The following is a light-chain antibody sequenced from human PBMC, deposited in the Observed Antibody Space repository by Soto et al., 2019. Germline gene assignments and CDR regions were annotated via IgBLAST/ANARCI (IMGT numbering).Light chain of an antibody. CDR3: QQYGSSPT. CDR2: GAS. CDR1: QSVSSSY. V-gene: IGKV3-20*01. Sequence: EIVMTQSPATLSLSPGQRATLSCRASQSVSSSYLAWYQQKPGQAPRLLIYGASSRATGIPDRFSGSGSGTDFTLTISRLEPEDFAVYYCQQYGSSPTFGGGTKVDNK. J-gene: IGKJ4*01.